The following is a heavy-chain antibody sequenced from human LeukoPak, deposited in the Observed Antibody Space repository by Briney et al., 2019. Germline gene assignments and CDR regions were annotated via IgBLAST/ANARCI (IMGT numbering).Heavy chain of an antibody. J-gene: IGHJ4*02. Sequence: GGSLRLSCAASGFTFSSYWMHWVRQAPGKGLEWVANIKQDGSEKYYVDSVKGRFTISRDNAENSLYLQMNSLRAEDTAVYYCAKVESSGWYWLDYWGQGTLVTVSS. CDR3: AKVESSGWYWLDY. CDR2: IKQDGSEK. CDR1: GFTFSSYW. D-gene: IGHD6-19*01. V-gene: IGHV3-7*01.